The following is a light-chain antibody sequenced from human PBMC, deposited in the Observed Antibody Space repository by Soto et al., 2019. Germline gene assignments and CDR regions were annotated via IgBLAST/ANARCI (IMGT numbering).Light chain of an antibody. V-gene: IGKV3-15*01. CDR3: QQYSDWRPQ. CDR2: GAS. CDR1: QSLSASY. J-gene: IGKJ1*01. Sequence: TQSPSSLSASVGDRVTITCRASQSLSASYLAWYQQKPGQAPRLLIHGASTRATGIPARFSGSGSGTEFTLTISSLQSEDFAVYYCQQYSDWRPQFGQGTKVDI.